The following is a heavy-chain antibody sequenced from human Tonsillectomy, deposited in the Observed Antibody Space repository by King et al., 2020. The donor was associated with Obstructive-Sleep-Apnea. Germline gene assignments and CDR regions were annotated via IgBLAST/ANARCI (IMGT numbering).Heavy chain of an antibody. CDR3: ARAVSIDYDILTGYSYYFDY. CDR2: IYYSGST. CDR1: GGSISSGGYY. Sequence: QLQESGPGLVKPSQTLSLTCTVSGGSISSGGYYWSWIRQHPGKGLEWIGYIYYSGSTYYNPSLKSRVTISVDTSKNQFSLKLSSLTAADTAVYYCARAVSIDYDILTGYSYYFDYWGQGTLVTVSS. J-gene: IGHJ4*02. D-gene: IGHD3-9*01. V-gene: IGHV4-31*03.